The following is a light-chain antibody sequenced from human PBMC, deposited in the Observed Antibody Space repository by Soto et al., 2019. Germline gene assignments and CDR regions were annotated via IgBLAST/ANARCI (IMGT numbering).Light chain of an antibody. CDR1: QSVSNNY. J-gene: IGKJ2*01. Sequence: EVVLTQSPGTLSLSPGERASLSCRASQSVSNNYLAWYQQKPGQSPKLLIFCSSDRATGIPDSFSGSGSGTDFTLTISRLEPEAFAVYYCQQYGSSPPYTFGQGTKLEIK. CDR3: QQYGSSPPYT. CDR2: CSS. V-gene: IGKV3-20*01.